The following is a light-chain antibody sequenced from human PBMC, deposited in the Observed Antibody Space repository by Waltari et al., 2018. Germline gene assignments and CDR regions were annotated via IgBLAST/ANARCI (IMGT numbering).Light chain of an antibody. CDR3: CSYTSSSTRV. Sequence: QSALTQPASVSGSPGQSITISCTGTSSDVGGYNYVSWYQQPPGKAPKLMIFDVSKRPSGVSNRFSGSKSGNTASLTISGLQAEDEADYYCCSYTSSSTRVFGGGTKLTVL. J-gene: IGLJ3*02. V-gene: IGLV2-14*01. CDR1: SSDVGGYNY. CDR2: DVS.